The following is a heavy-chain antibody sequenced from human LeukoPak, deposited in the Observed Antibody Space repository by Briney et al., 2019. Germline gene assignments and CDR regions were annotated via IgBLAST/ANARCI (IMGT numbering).Heavy chain of an antibody. Sequence: GGSLRLSCAASRFTFRSYAMHWVRQAPGKGLEWAAVITYDGRQIYYADSVKGRFTISRDNSRNTLDLQMNSLRPEDTAVYYCARGETQYMWDYKRNIDFWGQGTLVTVSS. V-gene: IGHV3-30*03. CDR2: ITYDGRQI. CDR3: ARGETQYMWDYKRNIDF. D-gene: IGHD1-26*01. J-gene: IGHJ4*02. CDR1: RFTFRSYA.